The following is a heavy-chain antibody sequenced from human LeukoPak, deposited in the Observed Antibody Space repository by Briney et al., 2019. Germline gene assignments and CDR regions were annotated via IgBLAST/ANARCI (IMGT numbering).Heavy chain of an antibody. CDR2: IYPGDSDT. CDR1: GYSFTSYW. V-gene: IGHV5-51*04. D-gene: IGHD2-2*01. Sequence: GESLQISCKGSGYSFTSYWIGWVRQLPGKGLEWMGIIYPGDSDTRYSPSFQGQVTISADKPISTAYLQWSSLKASDTAMYYCAATRYCSSTSCYSIDYWGQGTLVTVSP. CDR3: AATRYCSSTSCYSIDY. J-gene: IGHJ4*02.